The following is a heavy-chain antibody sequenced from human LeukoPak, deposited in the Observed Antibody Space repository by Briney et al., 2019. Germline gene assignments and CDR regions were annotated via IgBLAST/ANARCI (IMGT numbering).Heavy chain of an antibody. CDR1: GGSISSGGYY. D-gene: IGHD2-15*01. J-gene: IGHJ3*02. CDR2: IYYSGST. V-gene: IGHV4-31*03. Sequence: SETLSLTCTVSGGSISSGGYYWSWIRQHPGKGLEWIGYIYYSGSTYYNPSLKSRVTISVDTSKNQFSLKLSSVTAADTAVYYCARDEGVVIAARGDIWGQGTMVTVSS. CDR3: ARDEGVVIAARGDI.